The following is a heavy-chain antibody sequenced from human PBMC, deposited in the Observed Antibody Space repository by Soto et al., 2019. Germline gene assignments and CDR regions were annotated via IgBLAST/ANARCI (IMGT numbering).Heavy chain of an antibody. CDR2: ISGSGGST. J-gene: IGHJ6*02. V-gene: IGHV3-23*01. Sequence: PRGSLRLSCAASGFTLSSYAMSWVRQAPGKGLEWVSAISGSGGSTYYADSVKGRFTISRDNSKNTLYLQMNSLRAEDTAVYYCAKDLAAKFAARQNYYYGMDVWGQGTTVTVSS. CDR3: AKDLAAKFAARQNYYYGMDV. CDR1: GFTLSSYA. D-gene: IGHD6-25*01.